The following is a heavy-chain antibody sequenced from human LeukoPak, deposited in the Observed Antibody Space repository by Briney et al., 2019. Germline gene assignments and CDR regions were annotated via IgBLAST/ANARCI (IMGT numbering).Heavy chain of an antibody. D-gene: IGHD3-22*01. J-gene: IGHJ4*02. CDR2: IIPIFGTA. Sequence: SVKASCKASGGTSSSYAISWVRQAPGQGLEWRGGIIPIFGTANYAQKFQGRVAITADESTSTAYMELSSLRSEDTAVYYCALSGYYYDSSGYYPFDYWGQGTLVTVSS. CDR1: GGTSSSYA. CDR3: ALSGYYYDSSGYYPFDY. V-gene: IGHV1-69*01.